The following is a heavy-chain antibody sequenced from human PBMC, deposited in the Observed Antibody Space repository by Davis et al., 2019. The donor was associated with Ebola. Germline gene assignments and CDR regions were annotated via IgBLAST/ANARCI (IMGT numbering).Heavy chain of an antibody. CDR2: INHSGST. CDR1: GGSISSYY. J-gene: IGHJ4*02. Sequence: PSETLSLTCTVSGGSISSYYWSWIRQPPGKGLEWIGEINHSGSTNYNPSLKSRVTISVDTSKNQFSLKLSSVTAADTAVYYCARGSCSGGSCYSDYWGQGTLVTVSS. D-gene: IGHD2-15*01. V-gene: IGHV4-34*01. CDR3: ARGSCSGGSCYSDY.